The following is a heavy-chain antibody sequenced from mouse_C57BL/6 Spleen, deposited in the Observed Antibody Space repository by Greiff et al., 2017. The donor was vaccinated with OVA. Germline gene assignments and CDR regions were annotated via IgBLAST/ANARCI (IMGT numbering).Heavy chain of an antibody. CDR1: GFTFSSYA. D-gene: IGHD4-1*01. CDR3: AREELAFDY. V-gene: IGHV5-4*01. CDR2: ISDGGSYT. Sequence: VQLKESGGGLVKPGGSLKLSCAASGFTFSSYAMSWVRQTPEKRLEWVATISDGGSYTYYPDNVKGRFTISRDNAKNNLYLQMSHLKSEDTAMYYCAREELAFDYWGQGTTLTVSS. J-gene: IGHJ2*01.